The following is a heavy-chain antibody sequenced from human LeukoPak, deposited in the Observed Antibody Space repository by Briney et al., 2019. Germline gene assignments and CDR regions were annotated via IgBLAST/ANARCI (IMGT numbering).Heavy chain of an antibody. CDR2: INHSGST. CDR3: ARARVSLAGRGLFDY. J-gene: IGHJ4*02. V-gene: IGHV4-34*01. Sequence: SETLSLTCAAYGGSFSGYYWSWIRQPPGKGLEWIGEINHSGSTNYNPSLKSRVTISVDTSKNQFSLKLSSVTAADTAVYYCARARVSLAGRGLFDYWGQGTLVTVSS. D-gene: IGHD3-3*02. CDR1: GGSFSGYY.